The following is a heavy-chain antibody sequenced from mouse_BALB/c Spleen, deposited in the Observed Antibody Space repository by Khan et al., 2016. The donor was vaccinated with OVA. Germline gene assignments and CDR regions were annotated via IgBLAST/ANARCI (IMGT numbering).Heavy chain of an antibody. CDR1: GYTFTDYI. V-gene: IGHV1-77*01. CDR2: IFPGSGTP. D-gene: IGHD1-1*01. J-gene: IGHJ3*01. CDR3: ARGGYSVFAY. Sequence: QVQLQQSVPELVNPGASLKVSCKASGYTFTDYIIGWVKQSTRQGLEWIGDIFPGSGTPYYNEKFKEKATLTADKSSNTDYMQLNSLTSDDSSVYFCARGGYSVFAYWGQGTLVTVSA.